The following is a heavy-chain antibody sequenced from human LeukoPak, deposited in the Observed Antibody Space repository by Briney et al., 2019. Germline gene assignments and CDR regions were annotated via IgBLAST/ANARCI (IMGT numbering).Heavy chain of an antibody. J-gene: IGHJ6*02. V-gene: IGHV3-23*01. D-gene: IGHD3-10*01. CDR3: AKDLTFNRGGGMDV. Sequence: GGSLRLSCAASGFTFSSYAMSWVRQAPGKGLEWVSAISGSGGSTYYADSVKGRFTISRDNSKNTLYLQMNSLRAEDTAVYYCAKDLTFNRGGGMDVWGQGTTVTVSS. CDR2: ISGSGGST. CDR1: GFTFSSYA.